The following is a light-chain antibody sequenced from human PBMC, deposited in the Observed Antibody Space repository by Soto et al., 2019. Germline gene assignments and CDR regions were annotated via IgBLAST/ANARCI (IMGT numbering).Light chain of an antibody. CDR1: SSDVGTYNL. CDR3: CSYAGSSTFVV. V-gene: IGLV2-23*03. CDR2: EGS. J-gene: IGLJ2*01. Sequence: ALTQPASVSGSPGQSITISCTGTSSDVGTYNLVSWYQQHPGKAPKLIIYEGSKRPSGISNRFSGSKSGNTASLTISGLQAEDEADYHCCSYAGSSTFVVFGGGTKLTVL.